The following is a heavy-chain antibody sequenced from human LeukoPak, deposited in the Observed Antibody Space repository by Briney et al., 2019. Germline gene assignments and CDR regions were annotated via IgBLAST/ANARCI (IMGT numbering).Heavy chain of an antibody. CDR3: ARQRRNGGIAASNDAFDI. CDR1: GYSFTSYW. CDR2: IYPSDSDT. Sequence: GESLKISCKGSGYSFTSYWIGWVRQMPGKGLEWMGIIYPSDSDTRYSPSFQGQVTISADKSISTAYLQWSSLKASNTAMYYCARQRRNGGIAASNDAFDIWGQGTMVTVSS. D-gene: IGHD6-13*01. V-gene: IGHV5-51*01. J-gene: IGHJ3*02.